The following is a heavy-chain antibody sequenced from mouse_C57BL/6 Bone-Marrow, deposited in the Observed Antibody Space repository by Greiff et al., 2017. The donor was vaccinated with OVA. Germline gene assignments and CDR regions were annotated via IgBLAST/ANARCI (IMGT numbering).Heavy chain of an antibody. Sequence: EVQLVESGGDLVKPGGSLKLSCAASGFTFSSYGMSWVRQTPDKRLEWVATISSGGSYTYYPDSVKGRFTISRDNAKNTLYLQMSSLKSEDTAMYYCARNSSGYKAWFAYWGQGTLVTVSA. CDR2: ISSGGSYT. V-gene: IGHV5-6*01. D-gene: IGHD3-2*02. J-gene: IGHJ3*01. CDR3: ARNSSGYKAWFAY. CDR1: GFTFSSYG.